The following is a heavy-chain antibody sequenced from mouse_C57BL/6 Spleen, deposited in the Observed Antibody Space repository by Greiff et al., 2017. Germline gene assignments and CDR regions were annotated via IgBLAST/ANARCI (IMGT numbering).Heavy chain of an antibody. D-gene: IGHD2-2*01. V-gene: IGHV6-6*01. CDR1: GFTFSDAW. CDR2: IRNKANHPAT. J-gene: IGHJ4*01. Sequence: EVKLVESGGGLVQPGGSMKLSCAASGFTFSDAWMDWVRQSPEQGLEWVAGIRNKANHPATYSADYVKGSFTFSRDDSKSSVYLQINSLRAEDTGIYYGTSIYYGYGDDSLDDWGKGTSVTVSS. CDR3: TSIYYGYGDDSLDD.